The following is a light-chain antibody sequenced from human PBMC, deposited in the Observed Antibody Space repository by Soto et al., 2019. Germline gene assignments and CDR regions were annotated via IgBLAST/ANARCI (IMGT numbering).Light chain of an antibody. CDR2: AAS. Sequence: DVQMTQSPSSLSASVGDRVTITCRASQSINNFLNWYQQRPGKAPNLLIYAASSLQGGVPSRFSGAGSGTDFTLTISSLRPEDFATYYCQESFSPLYTFGQGTKVDIK. V-gene: IGKV1-39*01. CDR3: QESFSPLYT. CDR1: QSINNF. J-gene: IGKJ2*01.